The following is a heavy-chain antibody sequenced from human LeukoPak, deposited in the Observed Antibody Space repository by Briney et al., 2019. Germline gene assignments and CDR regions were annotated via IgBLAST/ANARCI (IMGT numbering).Heavy chain of an antibody. Sequence: SETLSLTCTVSGGFISSYYWSWIRQRPGKGLEWIGYIYYSGSTNYNPSLKSRVTISVDTSKNQFSLKLSSVTAADTAVYYCARRDSYAYDAFDIWGQGTMVTVSS. CDR3: ARRDSYAYDAFDI. D-gene: IGHD5-18*01. V-gene: IGHV4-59*01. CDR2: IYYSGST. J-gene: IGHJ3*02. CDR1: GGFISSYY.